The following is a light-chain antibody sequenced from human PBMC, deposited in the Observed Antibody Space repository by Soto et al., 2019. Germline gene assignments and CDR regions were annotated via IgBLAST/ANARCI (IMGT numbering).Light chain of an antibody. V-gene: IGLV2-14*01. J-gene: IGLJ1*01. CDR2: DVS. Sequence: QSALTQPASVSGSPGQSITISCTGTSSDVDGYNYVAWYVQHPGKAPKLIIYDVSNRPSGVSNRFSGFKSGNTASLTISGLQAEDEADYYCCSYTTSSTYVFGTGTQLTVL. CDR3: CSYTTSSTYV. CDR1: SSDVDGYNY.